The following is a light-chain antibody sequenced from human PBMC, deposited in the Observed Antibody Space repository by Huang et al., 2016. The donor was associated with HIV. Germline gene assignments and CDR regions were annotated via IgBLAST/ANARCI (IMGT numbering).Light chain of an antibody. CDR2: LGY. CDR3: MQALQTPFT. CDR1: QSLLYSNGYNY. J-gene: IGKJ3*01. Sequence: DIVMTQSPLSLPVTPGEPASISCRSSQSLLYSNGYNYLDWYLQKPGQSPQLLIYLGYNRAAGVPDRFSGSGSGTDFTLKISRVEAEDVGVYYCMQALQTPFTFGPGTKVDIK. V-gene: IGKV2-28*01.